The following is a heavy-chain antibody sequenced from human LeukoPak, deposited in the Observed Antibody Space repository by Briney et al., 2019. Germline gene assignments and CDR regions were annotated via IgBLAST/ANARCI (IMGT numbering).Heavy chain of an antibody. CDR3: ARAVYYDFWSGQGYYYYYYMDV. CDR1: GGTFSSYA. J-gene: IGHJ6*03. CDR2: IIPIFGTA. Sequence: GASVKVSCKASGGTFSSYAISWVRQAPGQGLEWMGGIIPIFGTANYAQKFQGRVTITADESTSTAYMELSSLRSEDTAVYYCARAVYYDFWSGQGYYYYYYMDVWGKGTTVTVSS. D-gene: IGHD3-3*01. V-gene: IGHV1-69*13.